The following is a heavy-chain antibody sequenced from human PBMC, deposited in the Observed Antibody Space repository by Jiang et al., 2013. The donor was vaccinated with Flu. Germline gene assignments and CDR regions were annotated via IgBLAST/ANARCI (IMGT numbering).Heavy chain of an antibody. CDR3: ARFAYYDFWSMDV. D-gene: IGHD3-3*01. V-gene: IGHV4-61*01. CDR1: GGSVSSGSYY. Sequence: GPGLVKPSETLSLTCTVSGGSVSSGSYYWSWIRQPPGKGLEWIGYIYYSGSTNYNPSLKSRVTISVDTSKNQFSLKLSSVTAADTAVYYCARFAYYDFWSMDVWGKGTTVTVSS. J-gene: IGHJ6*04. CDR2: IYYSGST.